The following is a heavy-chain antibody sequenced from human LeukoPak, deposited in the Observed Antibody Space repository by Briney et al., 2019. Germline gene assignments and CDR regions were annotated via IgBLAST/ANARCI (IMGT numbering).Heavy chain of an antibody. CDR3: ARDPYSSTWSYGMDV. Sequence: EGSLRLSCAASGFTFSSYWMSWVRQAPGKGLEWVANIKQDGSEEVYVDSVKGRFTISRDNAKNSLFLQMNTLRAEDTAVYYCARDPYSSTWSYGMDVWGQGTTVTVSS. D-gene: IGHD6-6*01. CDR1: GFTFSSYW. CDR2: IKQDGSEE. V-gene: IGHV3-7*05. J-gene: IGHJ6*02.